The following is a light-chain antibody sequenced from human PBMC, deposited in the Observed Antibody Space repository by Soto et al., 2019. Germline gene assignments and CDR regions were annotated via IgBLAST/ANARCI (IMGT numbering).Light chain of an antibody. J-gene: IGLJ3*02. CDR1: SSDVGGYDY. Sequence: QSALTQPRSVSGSPGQSVTISCTGTSSDVGGYDYVSWYQQHPGRAPKVMIYDVSKRPSGVPNRFSGSKSGNTASLTISGHQTEDEADYYCCSYAGTYTWVFGGGTKVTVL. CDR2: DVS. CDR3: CSYAGTYTWV. V-gene: IGLV2-11*01.